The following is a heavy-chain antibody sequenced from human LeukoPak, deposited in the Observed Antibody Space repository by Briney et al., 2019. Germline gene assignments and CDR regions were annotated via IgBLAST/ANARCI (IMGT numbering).Heavy chain of an antibody. J-gene: IGHJ4*02. Sequence: GGSLKISCQASGYHFSNYWIGGVRELPDKGLKWMAIIYPGDSDIRYSPSSQGRVTISADKSINTAYLQWSSLKASDTAIYYCARLQSLATVAFFFDSWGQGTLVTVSS. CDR3: ARLQSLATVAFFFDS. CDR2: IYPGDSDI. V-gene: IGHV5-51*01. CDR1: GYHFSNYW. D-gene: IGHD4-11*01.